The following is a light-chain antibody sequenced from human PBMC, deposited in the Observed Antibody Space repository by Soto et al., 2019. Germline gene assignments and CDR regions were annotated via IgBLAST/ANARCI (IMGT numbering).Light chain of an antibody. V-gene: IGKV3-15*01. Sequence: EIVMTQSPATLSVSPGERATLSCRASQSVSSNLAWYQQKPGQAPRLLIYGASTRATGIPARFSGSGSGTEFTLTISSLQSEDFAVYYCQQYISWPRTFGQGTRWIS. CDR1: QSVSSN. CDR3: QQYISWPRT. J-gene: IGKJ1*01. CDR2: GAS.